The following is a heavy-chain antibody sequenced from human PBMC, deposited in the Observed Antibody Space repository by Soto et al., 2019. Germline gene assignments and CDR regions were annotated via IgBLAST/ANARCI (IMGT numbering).Heavy chain of an antibody. CDR1: GYTFTSYG. V-gene: IGHV1-18*01. Sequence: GASVKVSCKASGYTFTSYGISWVRQAPGQGLEWMGWISAYNGNTNYAQKLQGRVTMTTDTSTSTAYMELRSLRSDDTAVYYCVTSGYCTNGVCSVSDYWGQGTLVTVSS. CDR2: ISAYNGNT. CDR3: VTSGYCTNGVCSVSDY. D-gene: IGHD2-8*01. J-gene: IGHJ4*02.